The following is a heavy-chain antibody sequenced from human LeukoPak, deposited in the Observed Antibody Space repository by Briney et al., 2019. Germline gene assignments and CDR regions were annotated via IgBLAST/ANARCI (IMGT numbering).Heavy chain of an antibody. D-gene: IGHD3-9*01. J-gene: IGHJ4*02. V-gene: IGHV5-51*01. CDR1: GYSFFTSW. Sequence: GESLNISCTASGYSFFTSWSGWVPQMPGKGLDWMGIIYPGEAATSNSPSLQGQVTISADKSISTAYLQWSSLKASDTAMYYCARQLGADYDFLTGPYYFDYWGQGTLVTVSS. CDR2: IYPGEAAT. CDR3: ARQLGADYDFLTGPYYFDY.